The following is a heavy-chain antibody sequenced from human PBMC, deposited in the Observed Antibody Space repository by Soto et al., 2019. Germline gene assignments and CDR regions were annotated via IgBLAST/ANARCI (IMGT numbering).Heavy chain of an antibody. D-gene: IGHD1-7*01. CDR3: ARGVTYSWNYGVFSGYFDY. CDR2: IYYSGST. J-gene: IGHJ4*02. Sequence: SETLSLTCTVSGGSISSYYWSWIRQPPGKGLEWIGYIYYSGSTNYNPSLKSRVTISVDTSKNQFSLKLSSVTAADTAVYYCARGVTYSWNYGVFSGYFDYWGQGTLVTVSS. CDR1: GGSISSYY. V-gene: IGHV4-59*01.